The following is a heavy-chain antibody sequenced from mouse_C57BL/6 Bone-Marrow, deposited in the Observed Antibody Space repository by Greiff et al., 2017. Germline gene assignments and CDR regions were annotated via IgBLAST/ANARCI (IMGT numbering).Heavy chain of an antibody. J-gene: IGHJ2*01. CDR3: ARERLFFDY. Sequence: QVQLQQPGAELVRPGTSVKLSCKASGYTFTSYWMHWVKQRPGQGLEWIGVIDPSDSSTNYNQKFKGKATLTVDTSSSTAYMQLSSLTSEDSAVYYCARERLFFDYWGQGTTLTVSS. D-gene: IGHD1-2*01. V-gene: IGHV1-59*01. CDR1: GYTFTSYW. CDR2: IDPSDSST.